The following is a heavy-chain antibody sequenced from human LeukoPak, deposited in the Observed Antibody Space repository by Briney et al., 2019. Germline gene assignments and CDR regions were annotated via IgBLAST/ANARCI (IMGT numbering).Heavy chain of an antibody. J-gene: IGHJ1*01. V-gene: IGHV4-39*01. CDR1: GGSVSSSSYY. CDR3: ARHLGSCGCDCYWNQYFQH. D-gene: IGHD2-21*02. CDR2: INYSGST. Sequence: SETLSLTCTVSGGSVSSSSYYWGWIRQPPGKGLEWIGCINYSGSTHYNPSLKTRVTTSVDTSKNQFSLTLTSVTAADTALYFCARHLGSCGCDCYWNQYFQHWGQGTLVTVSS.